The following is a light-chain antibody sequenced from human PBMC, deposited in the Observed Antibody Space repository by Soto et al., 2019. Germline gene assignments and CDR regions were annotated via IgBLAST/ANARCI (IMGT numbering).Light chain of an antibody. Sequence: QSVLTQPPSVSGAPGQRVIISCTGSSSNIGAGYDVNWYQQLPGTAPKLLIYLNVNRPSGVPDRFSGSKSATSASLAISGLQAEDEAEYYCQSCDNSFSGSDVFGAGTKITVL. CDR2: LNV. CDR1: SSNIGAGYD. J-gene: IGLJ1*01. V-gene: IGLV1-40*01. CDR3: QSCDNSFSGSDV.